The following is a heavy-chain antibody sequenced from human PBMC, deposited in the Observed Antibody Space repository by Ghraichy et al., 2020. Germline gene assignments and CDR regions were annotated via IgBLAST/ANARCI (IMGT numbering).Heavy chain of an antibody. CDR3: ARHNFHGLGSTNLLPPNWFDP. J-gene: IGHJ5*02. Sequence: LETLSLTCTVSGGSISSSSYYWGWIRQPPGKGLEWIGSIYYSGSTYYNPSLKSRVTISVDTSKNQFSLKLSSVTAADTAVYYCARHNFHGLGSTNLLPPNWFDPWGQGTLVTVSS. D-gene: IGHD3-10*01. CDR1: GGSISSSSYY. CDR2: IYYSGST. V-gene: IGHV4-39*01.